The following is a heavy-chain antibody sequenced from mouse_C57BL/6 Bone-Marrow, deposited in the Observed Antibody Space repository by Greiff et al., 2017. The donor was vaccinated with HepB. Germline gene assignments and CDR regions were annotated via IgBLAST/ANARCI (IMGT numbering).Heavy chain of an antibody. CDR3: ARNFPDYYGSSYWYFDV. CDR1: GFSFTSYG. J-gene: IGHJ1*03. D-gene: IGHD1-1*01. Sequence: VQLQQSGPGLVQPSQSLSITCTVSGFSFTSYGVHWVRQSPGKGLEWLGVIWSGGSTDYNAAFISRLSISKDNSKSQVFFKMNSLQADDTAIYYCARNFPDYYGSSYWYFDVWGTGTTVTVSS. V-gene: IGHV2-2*01. CDR2: IWSGGST.